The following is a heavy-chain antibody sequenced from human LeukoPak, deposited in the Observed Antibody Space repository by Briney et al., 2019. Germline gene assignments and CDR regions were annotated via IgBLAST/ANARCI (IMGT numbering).Heavy chain of an antibody. Sequence: GGSLRLSCAASDFTFSSCNMNWLRQAPGKGLEWVAVISYDGSNKYYADSVKGRFTISRDNSKNTLYLQMNSLRAEDTAVYYCARVLNYYDSSGYYFSYWGQGTLVTVSS. CDR3: ARVLNYYDSSGYYFSY. CDR2: ISYDGSNK. D-gene: IGHD3-22*01. V-gene: IGHV3-30-3*01. J-gene: IGHJ4*02. CDR1: DFTFSSCN.